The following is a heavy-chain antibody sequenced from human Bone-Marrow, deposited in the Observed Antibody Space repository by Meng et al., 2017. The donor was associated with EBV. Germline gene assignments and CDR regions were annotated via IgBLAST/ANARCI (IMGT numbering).Heavy chain of an antibody. CDR3: ASESGRGFTPDY. CDR2: LIPMSGSP. J-gene: IGHJ4*02. D-gene: IGHD3-10*01. V-gene: IGHV1-69*01. Sequence: QVQLQRSGDEVKKPGSSVQVSCRTSGGTFRSDAVSWVRQAPGQGLEWMGGLIPMSGSPHYAQKFQDRVTIFADESTSTHSMELTNLRSEDTTMYYCASESGRGFTPDYWGQGTLVTVSS. CDR1: GGTFRSDA.